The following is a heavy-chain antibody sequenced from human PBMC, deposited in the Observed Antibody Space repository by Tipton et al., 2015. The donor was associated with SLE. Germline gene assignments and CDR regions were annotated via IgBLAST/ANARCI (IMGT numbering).Heavy chain of an antibody. J-gene: IGHJ3*02. V-gene: IGHV3-30*04. D-gene: IGHD6-19*01. CDR3: ARDRLGSGWYSAFDI. CDR2: ISYDGSNK. Sequence: RSLRLSCAASGFTFSSYAMHWVRQAPGKGLEWVAVISYDGSNKYYADSVKGRFTISRDNSKNTLYLQMNSLRAEDTAVYYCARDRLGSGWYSAFDIWGQGTMVTVSS. CDR1: GFTFSSYA.